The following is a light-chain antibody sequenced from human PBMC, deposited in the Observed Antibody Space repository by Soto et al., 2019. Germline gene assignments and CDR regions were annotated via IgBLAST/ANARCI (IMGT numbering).Light chain of an antibody. CDR2: DAS. Sequence: IQMTQSPSSLSASVGYRFTITFRASQGIRNDLGWYQQKPGKAPKLLIYDASSLESGVPSRFSGSGSGAEFTLTISSLQPDDFATYYCQQYNSYSPETFGQGTKVDI. CDR1: QGIRND. CDR3: QQYNSYSPET. J-gene: IGKJ1*01. V-gene: IGKV1-17*01.